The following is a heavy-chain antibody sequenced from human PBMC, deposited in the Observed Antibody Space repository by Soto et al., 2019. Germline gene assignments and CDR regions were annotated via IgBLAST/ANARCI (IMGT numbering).Heavy chain of an antibody. V-gene: IGHV4-31*03. CDR2: IYYSGST. D-gene: IGHD2-15*01. CDR3: ARSDNNCSGGSCYYFDY. CDR1: GGSISSGGYY. Sequence: QVQLQESGPGLVKPSQTLSLTCTVSGGSISSGGYYWSWIRQHPGKGLEWIGYIYYSGSTYYNPSLKSRVTISVDTSKNQFSLKLSSVTAADTAVYYCARSDNNCSGGSCYYFDYWGQGTLVTVSS. J-gene: IGHJ4*02.